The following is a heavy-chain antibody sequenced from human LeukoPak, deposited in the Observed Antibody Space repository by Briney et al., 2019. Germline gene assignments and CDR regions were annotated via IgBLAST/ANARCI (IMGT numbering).Heavy chain of an antibody. Sequence: GRSLRLSCAASGFTFSSYGMHWVRQAPGKGLEWVAVISYDGSNKYYADSVKGRFTISRDNSKNTLYLQINSLRAEDTAVYYCAKDSGGYGDSLHFDYWGQGTLATVSS. CDR2: ISYDGSNK. J-gene: IGHJ4*02. CDR1: GFTFSSYG. CDR3: AKDSGGYGDSLHFDY. V-gene: IGHV3-30*18. D-gene: IGHD4-17*01.